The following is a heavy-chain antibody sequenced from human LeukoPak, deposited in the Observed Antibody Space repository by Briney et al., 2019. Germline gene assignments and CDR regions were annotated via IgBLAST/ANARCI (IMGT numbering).Heavy chain of an antibody. CDR2: IIPIFGTA. CDR3: ARGSDHWNDEYGSGLFDY. J-gene: IGHJ4*02. Sequence: ASVKVSCKASGGTFSSYAISWVRQAPGQGLEWMGGIIPIFGTANYAQKFQGRVTITADKSTSTAYMELSSQRSEDTAVYYCARGSDHWNDEYGSGLFDYWGQGTLVTVSS. V-gene: IGHV1-69*06. D-gene: IGHD1-1*01. CDR1: GGTFSSYA.